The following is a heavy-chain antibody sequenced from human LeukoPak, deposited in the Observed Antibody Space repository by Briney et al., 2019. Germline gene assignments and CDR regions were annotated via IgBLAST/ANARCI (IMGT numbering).Heavy chain of an antibody. J-gene: IGHJ4*02. CDR3: TKDPLDY. Sequence: GGSLRLSCVASGFTLSTYMMSWVRQAPGKGLEWVSGISGGAGGAFYSDSVRGRFTISRDSPKNTLYLQMNSLRVEDTAVYYCTKDPLDYWGQGTLVTVSS. CDR1: GFTLSTYM. CDR2: ISGGAGGA. V-gene: IGHV3-23*01.